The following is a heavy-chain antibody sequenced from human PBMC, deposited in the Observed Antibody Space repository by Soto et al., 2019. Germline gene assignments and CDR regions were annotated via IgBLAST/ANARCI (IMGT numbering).Heavy chain of an antibody. D-gene: IGHD2-15*01. Sequence: GGSLRLSCAASGFTVSSNYMSWVRQAPGKGLEWVSVIYSGGSTYYADSVKGRFTISRHNSKNTLYLQMNSLRAEDTAVYYCARGGGPIVPHGAFDIWGQGTMVTVSS. J-gene: IGHJ3*02. CDR1: GFTVSSNY. V-gene: IGHV3-53*04. CDR2: IYSGGST. CDR3: ARGGGPIVPHGAFDI.